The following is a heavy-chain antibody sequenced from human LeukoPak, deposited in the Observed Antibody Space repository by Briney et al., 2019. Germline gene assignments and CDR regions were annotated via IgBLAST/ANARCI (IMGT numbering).Heavy chain of an antibody. D-gene: IGHD1-26*01. CDR1: GFTFDDYG. J-gene: IGHJ3*02. V-gene: IGHV3-20*04. Sequence: GGSLRLSCAASGFTFDDYGMSWVRQAPGKGLEWVSGINWNGGSTGYADSVKGRFTISRDNAKNSLYLQMNSLRAEDTALYYCASSDDSGSYGFHAFDIWGQGTMVTVSS. CDR3: ASSDDSGSYGFHAFDI. CDR2: INWNGGST.